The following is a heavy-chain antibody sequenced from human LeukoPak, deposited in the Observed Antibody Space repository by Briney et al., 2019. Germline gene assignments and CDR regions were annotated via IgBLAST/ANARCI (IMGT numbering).Heavy chain of an antibody. CDR2: IYYSGST. CDR3: ARDLGGIVLMVYANGIIDY. CDR1: GGSISSSSYY. J-gene: IGHJ4*02. Sequence: PSETLSLTCTVSGGSISSSSYYWGWIRQPPGKGLEWIGSIYYSGSTYYNPSLKSRVTISVDTSKNQFSLKLSSVTAADTAVYYCARDLGGIVLMVYANGIIDYWGQGTLVTVSS. D-gene: IGHD2-8*01. V-gene: IGHV4-39*07.